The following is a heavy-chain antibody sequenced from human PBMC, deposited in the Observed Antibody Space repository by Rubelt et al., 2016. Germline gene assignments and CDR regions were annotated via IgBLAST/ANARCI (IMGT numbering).Heavy chain of an antibody. Sequence: QLQLQESGPGLVKPSETLSLTCTVSGGSISSSSYYWGWIRQPPGKGLEWIGSIYYSGSTYYNPSLKSRVTISVDTSKNQSSLKLSSVTAADTAVYYCAREIVVPAAIVRYFDYWGQGTLVTVSS. J-gene: IGHJ4*02. CDR1: GGSISSSSYY. CDR3: AREIVVPAAIVRYFDY. CDR2: IYYSGST. V-gene: IGHV4-39*01. D-gene: IGHD2-2*01.